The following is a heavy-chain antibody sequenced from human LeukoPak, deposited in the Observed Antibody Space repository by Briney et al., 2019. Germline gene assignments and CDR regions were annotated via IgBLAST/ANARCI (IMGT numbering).Heavy chain of an antibody. J-gene: IGHJ4*02. V-gene: IGHV3-49*03. D-gene: IGHD2-8*01. CDR2: IASELYGGTI. Sequence: GGSLRLSCTASGFTFGDYAVSWFRQAPGKGLEWVGLIASELYGGTIEYAASVKGRFSISRDDSESVAYLQMNSLVTEDTAVYYCIRGGFYMVYDYWGRGTLVTVSS. CDR3: IRGGFYMVYDY. CDR1: GFTFGDYA.